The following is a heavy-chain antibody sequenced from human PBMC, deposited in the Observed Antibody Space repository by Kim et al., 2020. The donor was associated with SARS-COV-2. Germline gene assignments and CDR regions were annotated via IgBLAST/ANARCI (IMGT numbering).Heavy chain of an antibody. J-gene: IGHJ4*02. CDR3: FHIEEQQLFSLDY. V-gene: IGHV4-39*01. Sequence: YNPSLKSRVTISVDTSKNQFSLKLSSVTAADTAVYYCFHIEEQQLFSLDYWGQGTLVTVSS. D-gene: IGHD6-13*01.